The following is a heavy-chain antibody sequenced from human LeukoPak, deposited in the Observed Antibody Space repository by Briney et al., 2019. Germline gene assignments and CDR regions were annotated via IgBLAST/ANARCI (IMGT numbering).Heavy chain of an antibody. CDR2: ISAYNGNT. V-gene: IGHV1-18*01. D-gene: IGHD2-2*01. Sequence: ASVKVSCKASGYTFTSYGISWVRQASGQGLEWMGWISAYNGNTNYAQKLQGRVTMTTDTSTSTAYMELRSLRSDDTAVYYCARDLEDIVVVPAALMGYWGQGTLVTVSS. J-gene: IGHJ4*02. CDR1: GYTFTSYG. CDR3: ARDLEDIVVVPAALMGY.